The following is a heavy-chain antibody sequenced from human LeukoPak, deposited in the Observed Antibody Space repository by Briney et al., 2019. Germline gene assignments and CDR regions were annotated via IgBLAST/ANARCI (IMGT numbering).Heavy chain of an antibody. CDR3: ATLGYCSSTSCPYYYYYMDV. CDR1: GYTFTGYY. V-gene: IGHV1-2*04. CDR2: INPNSGGT. J-gene: IGHJ6*03. Sequence: ASVKVSCKASGYTFTGYYMHWVRQAPGQGLEWMGWINPNSGGTNYAQKFQGWVTMTRDTSISTAYMELSRLRSDDTAVYYCATLGYCSSTSCPYYYYYMDVWGKGTTVTVSS. D-gene: IGHD2-2*01.